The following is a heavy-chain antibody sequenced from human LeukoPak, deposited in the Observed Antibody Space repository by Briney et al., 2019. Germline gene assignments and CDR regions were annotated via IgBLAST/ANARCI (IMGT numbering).Heavy chain of an antibody. CDR3: ARDFLYSSSSSDY. Sequence: ASVKVSCKASGYTFTGYYMHWVRQAPGQGLGWMGWINPNSGGTNYAQKFQGRVTMTRDTSISTAYMELSRLRSDDTAVYYCARDFLYSSSSSDYWGQGTLVTVSS. J-gene: IGHJ4*02. CDR2: INPNSGGT. V-gene: IGHV1-2*02. CDR1: GYTFTGYY. D-gene: IGHD6-6*01.